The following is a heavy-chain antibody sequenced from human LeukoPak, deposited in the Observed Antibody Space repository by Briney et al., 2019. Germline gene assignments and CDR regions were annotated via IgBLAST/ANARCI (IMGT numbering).Heavy chain of an antibody. Sequence: PSETLSLTCTVSGGSISSSSYYWGWIRQPPGKGLEWIGSIYYSGSTYYNPSLKSRVTISVDTSKNQFSLKLSSVTAADTAVYYCARGGRMATTPIDYWGQGTLVTVSS. CDR3: ARGGRMATTPIDY. CDR1: GGSISSSSYY. V-gene: IGHV4-39*01. J-gene: IGHJ4*02. CDR2: IYYSGST. D-gene: IGHD5-24*01.